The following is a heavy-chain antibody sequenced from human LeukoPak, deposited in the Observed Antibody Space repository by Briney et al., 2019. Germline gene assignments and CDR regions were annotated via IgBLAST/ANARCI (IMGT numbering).Heavy chain of an antibody. CDR1: GGSFSSYY. CDR3: ARGSGYCTNGVCSLYYFDY. J-gene: IGHJ4*02. V-gene: IGHV4-34*01. Sequence: SETLSLTCADYGGSFSSYYWSWIRQPPGKGLEWIGEINHSGSTNYNPSLKSRVTISVDTSKNRFSLKLSSVTAADTAVYYCARGSGYCTNGVCSLYYFDYWGQGTLVTVSS. D-gene: IGHD2-8*01. CDR2: INHSGST.